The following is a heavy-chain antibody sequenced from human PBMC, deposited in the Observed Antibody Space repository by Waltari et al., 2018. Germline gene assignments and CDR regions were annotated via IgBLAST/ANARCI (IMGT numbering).Heavy chain of an antibody. CDR1: GGSISSGDYY. D-gene: IGHD6-13*01. V-gene: IGHV4-30-4*08. Sequence: QVQLQESGPGLVKPSQTLSLTCTVSGGSISSGDYYWSWIRQPPGKGLEWIGYIYYSGSTYYNPSLKSRVTISVDTSKNQFSLKLSSVTAADTAVYYCAREAGYSSSWYIVGFDPWGQGTLVTVSS. CDR3: AREAGYSSSWYIVGFDP. J-gene: IGHJ5*02. CDR2: IYYSGST.